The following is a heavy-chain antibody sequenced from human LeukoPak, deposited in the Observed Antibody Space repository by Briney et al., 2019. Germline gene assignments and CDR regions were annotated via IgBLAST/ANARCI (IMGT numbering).Heavy chain of an antibody. V-gene: IGHV3-74*01. J-gene: IGHJ3*02. D-gene: IGHD2-8*01. CDR2: INSDGSST. CDR3: ARAPHCTNGVCAGGDAFDI. CDR1: GFTFSSYN. Sequence: GGSLRLSCAASGFTFSSYNMNWVRQAPGKGLVWVSRINSDGSSTSYADSVKGRFTISRDNAKNTLYLQMNSLRAEDTAVYYCARAPHCTNGVCAGGDAFDIWGQGTMVTVSS.